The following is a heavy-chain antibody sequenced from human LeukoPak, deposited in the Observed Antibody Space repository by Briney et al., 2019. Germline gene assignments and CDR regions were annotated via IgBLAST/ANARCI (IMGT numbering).Heavy chain of an antibody. CDR3: AMERDYYGSGSYYRTDY. V-gene: IGHV3-23*01. J-gene: IGHJ4*02. Sequence: GGSLRLSCAASGFTFSSYAMSWVRQAPGKGLEWVSAISGSGGSTYYADSVKGRFAISRDNSKNTLYLQMNSLRAEDTAVYYCAMERDYYGSGSYYRTDYWGQGTLVTVSS. CDR1: GFTFSSYA. CDR2: ISGSGGST. D-gene: IGHD3-10*01.